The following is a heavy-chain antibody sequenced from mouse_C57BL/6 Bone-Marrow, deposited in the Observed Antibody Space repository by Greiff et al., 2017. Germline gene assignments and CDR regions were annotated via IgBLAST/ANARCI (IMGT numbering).Heavy chain of an antibody. D-gene: IGHD1-1*01. CDR2: IDPSDSYT. Sequence: QVQLQQPGAELVMPGASVKLSCKASGYTFTSYWMHWVKQRPGQGLEWIGEIDPSDSYTNYNQKFKGKSTLTVDKSSSTAYMQLSSLTSVDSAVYYCARGAEYYGSSAWFAYWGQGRLVTVSA. CDR1: GYTFTSYW. CDR3: ARGAEYYGSSAWFAY. J-gene: IGHJ3*01. V-gene: IGHV1-69*01.